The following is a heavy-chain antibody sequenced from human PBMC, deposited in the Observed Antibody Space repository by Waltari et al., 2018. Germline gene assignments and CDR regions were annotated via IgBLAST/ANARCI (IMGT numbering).Heavy chain of an antibody. CDR3: ASVLLWFGELRN. D-gene: IGHD3-10*01. J-gene: IGHJ4*02. Sequence: GLEWVAVISYDGSNKYYADSVKGRFTISRDNSKNTLYLQMNSLRAEDTAVYYCASVLLWFGELRNWGQGTLVTVSS. CDR2: ISYDGSNK. V-gene: IGHV3-30*01.